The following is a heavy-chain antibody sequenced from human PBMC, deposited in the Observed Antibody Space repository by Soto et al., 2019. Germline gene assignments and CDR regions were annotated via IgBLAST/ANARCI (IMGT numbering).Heavy chain of an antibody. V-gene: IGHV4-30-2*01. J-gene: IGHJ3*02. CDR1: GGSISSGGYS. CDR2: IYHSGST. D-gene: IGHD3-22*01. Sequence: SETLSLTCAVSGGSISSGGYSWSWIRQPPGKGLEWIGYIYHSGSTYYNPSLKSRVTISVDRSKNQFSLKLSSVTAADTAVYYCARDWCDSSGYPEQGAFDIWAQGTIVTVSS. CDR3: ARDWCDSSGYPEQGAFDI.